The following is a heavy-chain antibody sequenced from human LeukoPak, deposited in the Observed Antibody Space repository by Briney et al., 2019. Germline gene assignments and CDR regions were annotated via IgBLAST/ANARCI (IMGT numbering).Heavy chain of an antibody. CDR1: GGSTSSGGYY. Sequence: SQTLSLTCTVSGGSTSSGGYYWSWIRQHPGKGLEWIGYIYYSGSTYYNPSLKSRVTISVDTSKNQFSLKLSSVTAADTAVYYCAASDYNWFDPWGQGTLVTVSS. CDR2: IYYSGST. J-gene: IGHJ5*02. V-gene: IGHV4-31*03. D-gene: IGHD3-3*01. CDR3: AASDYNWFDP.